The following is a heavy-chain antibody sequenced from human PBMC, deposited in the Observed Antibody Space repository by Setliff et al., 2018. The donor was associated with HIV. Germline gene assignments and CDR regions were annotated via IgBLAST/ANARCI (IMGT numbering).Heavy chain of an antibody. Sequence: SETLSLTCSVSGVSINRTDHYWGWIRQSPGKRLEWIGSVSQSGSTYYNPSLKSRVTISADTSKNQFSLKLTSVAAADTAVYYCARATRTIFGVVYFDYWGQGTLVTVSS. J-gene: IGHJ4*02. CDR2: VSQSGST. CDR1: GVSINRTDHY. CDR3: ARATRTIFGVVYFDY. D-gene: IGHD3-3*01. V-gene: IGHV4-39*07.